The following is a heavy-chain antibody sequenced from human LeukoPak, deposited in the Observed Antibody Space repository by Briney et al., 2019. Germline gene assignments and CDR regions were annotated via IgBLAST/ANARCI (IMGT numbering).Heavy chain of an antibody. CDR3: ARDHEYDFWSGYYVSPDFDY. V-gene: IGHV3-66*01. D-gene: IGHD3-3*01. Sequence: GGSLRLSCAASGFTVSSNYMSWVRQAPGKGLEWVSVIYSGGSTYYADSVKGRFTISRDNAKNSLYLQMNSLRAEDTAVYYCARDHEYDFWSGYYVSPDFDYWGQGTLVTVSS. CDR1: GFTVSSNY. J-gene: IGHJ4*02. CDR2: IYSGGST.